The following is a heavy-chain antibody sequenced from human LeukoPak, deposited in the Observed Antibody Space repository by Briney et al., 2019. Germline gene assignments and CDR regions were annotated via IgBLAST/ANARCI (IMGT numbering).Heavy chain of an antibody. CDR3: ARGYYDSSDYEYFQH. Sequence: ASVTVSFKASGYTFSVYYLHWVRQAPGQGLEWMGWINPNSGGTNSAQKFQGRVTMTRDTSIITAYMELSRLRSDDTAVYFCARGYYDSSDYEYFQHWGQGTLVTVSS. CDR2: INPNSGGT. D-gene: IGHD3-22*01. J-gene: IGHJ1*01. V-gene: IGHV1-2*02. CDR1: GYTFSVYY.